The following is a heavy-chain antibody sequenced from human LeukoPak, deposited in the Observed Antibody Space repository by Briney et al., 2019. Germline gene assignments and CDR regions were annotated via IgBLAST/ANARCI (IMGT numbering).Heavy chain of an antibody. J-gene: IGHJ4*02. Sequence: PGGSPRLSCAASGFTFSSYGMHWVRQAPGKGLEWVAVIWYDGSNKYYADSVKGRFTISRDNSKNTLYLQMNSLRAEDTAVYYCAKDGHSSGYWPSDYWGQGTLVTVSS. D-gene: IGHD3-22*01. CDR2: IWYDGSNK. V-gene: IGHV3-33*06. CDR1: GFTFSSYG. CDR3: AKDGHSSGYWPSDY.